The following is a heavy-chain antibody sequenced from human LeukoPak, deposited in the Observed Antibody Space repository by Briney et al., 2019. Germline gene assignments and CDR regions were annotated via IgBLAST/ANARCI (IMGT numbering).Heavy chain of an antibody. J-gene: IGHJ4*02. CDR2: VYYSGST. CDR3: ARDTGPSGTAFDY. Sequence: SEALSLTCTVSGGSISSSSSYWVWIRQPPGKGLEWIGTVYYSGSTYYNPSLKSRVTISVDTSKNQFSLKLSSVTAADTAVYYCARDTGPSGTAFDYWGQGTLVTVSS. D-gene: IGHD2-2*01. CDR1: GGSISSSSSY. V-gene: IGHV4-39*07.